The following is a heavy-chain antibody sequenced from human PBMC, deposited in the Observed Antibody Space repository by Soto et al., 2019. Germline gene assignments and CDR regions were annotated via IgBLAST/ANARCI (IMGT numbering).Heavy chain of an antibody. D-gene: IGHD5-18*01. J-gene: IGHJ4*02. CDR1: GFTFSSYA. Sequence: EVQLLESGGDLVQPGGYLRLSCATSGFTFSSYAMSWVRQAPGTGLEWVSAISGSGANTYYADSVKGGFTISRDNSNNTLYLQMNSLRAEDSAMYYCVRERSGYSYADSWGQGTLVTVSS. V-gene: IGHV3-23*01. CDR2: ISGSGANT. CDR3: VRERSGYSYADS.